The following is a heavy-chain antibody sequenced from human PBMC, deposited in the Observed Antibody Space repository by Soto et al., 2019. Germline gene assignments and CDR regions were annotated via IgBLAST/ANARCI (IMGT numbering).Heavy chain of an antibody. CDR3: ASTSDYCSRIFDS. CDR1: GGSISGHF. D-gene: IGHD2-2*01. J-gene: IGHJ5*01. CDR2: ISYSGST. V-gene: IGHV4-59*11. Sequence: QVQLQESGPGQANPSETLSLTCTVSGGSISGHFWSWIRQPPGKELEWIGDISYSGSTYYHPSLKSRGSIALDTSKNQSSLPLSSVAAADTAMYYSASTSDYCSRIFDSWGQGTLVTLSS.